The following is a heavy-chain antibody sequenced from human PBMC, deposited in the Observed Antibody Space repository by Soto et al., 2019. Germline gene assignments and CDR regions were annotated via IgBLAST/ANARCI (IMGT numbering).Heavy chain of an antibody. CDR3: ARTSLVVAARGAFDI. CDR2: ISYDGSNK. Sequence: GGSLRLSCAASGFTFSSYGMHWVRQAPGKGLEWVAVISYDGSNKYYADSVKGRFTISRDNSKNTLYLQMNSLRAEDTALYHCARTSLVVAARGAFDIWGQGTMVTVSS. V-gene: IGHV3-30*03. D-gene: IGHD2-15*01. CDR1: GFTFSSYG. J-gene: IGHJ3*02.